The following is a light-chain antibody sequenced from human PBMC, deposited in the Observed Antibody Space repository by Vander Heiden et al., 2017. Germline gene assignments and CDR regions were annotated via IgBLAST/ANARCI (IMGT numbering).Light chain of an antibody. V-gene: IGLV3-21*02. J-gene: IGLJ3*02. CDR1: NIGSKS. Sequence: SYVLTQPPSVPVAPGPTARITCGGNNIGSKSGHWYQRKPGQAPVLVIYDDSERPSGIPERFSGSNSGNTATLTISRIEAGDEADYYCQVWDSSSDLGVFGGGTKLTVL. CDR2: DDS. CDR3: QVWDSSSDLGV.